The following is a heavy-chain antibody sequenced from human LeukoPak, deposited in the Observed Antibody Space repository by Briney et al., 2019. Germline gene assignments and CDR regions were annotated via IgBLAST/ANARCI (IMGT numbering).Heavy chain of an antibody. CDR1: GGSISSSSYY. V-gene: IGHV4-39*01. CDR2: IYYSGSN. D-gene: IGHD3-3*01. CDR3: ARRAPYDFWSGYYDNWFDP. Sequence: SETLSLTCTVSGGSISSSSYYWGWIRQPPGKGLEWIVSIYYSGSNYYNPSLKSRVTISVDTSKNQFSLKLSSVTAADTAVYYCARRAPYDFWSGYYDNWFDPWGQGTLVTVSS. J-gene: IGHJ5*02.